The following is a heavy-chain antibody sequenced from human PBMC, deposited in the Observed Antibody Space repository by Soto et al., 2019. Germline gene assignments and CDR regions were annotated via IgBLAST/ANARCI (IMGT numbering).Heavy chain of an antibody. Sequence: GGSLRLSCAASGFTFSSYAMSRVRQAPGKGLEWVSAISGSGGSTYYADSVKGRFTISRDNSKNTLYLQMNSLRAEDTAVYYCAKDLNYYDSSRCFDYWGQGTLVTVSS. J-gene: IGHJ4*02. V-gene: IGHV3-23*01. D-gene: IGHD3-22*01. CDR3: AKDLNYYDSSRCFDY. CDR2: ISGSGGST. CDR1: GFTFSSYA.